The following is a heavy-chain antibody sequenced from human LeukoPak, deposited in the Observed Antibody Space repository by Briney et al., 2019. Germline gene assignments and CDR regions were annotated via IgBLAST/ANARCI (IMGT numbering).Heavy chain of an antibody. J-gene: IGHJ4*02. V-gene: IGHV3-23*01. CDR3: VREDLGIEY. D-gene: IGHD3/OR15-3a*01. CDR2: ISGSGTTT. CDR1: GFIFSSYA. Sequence: PGGSLRLSCAASGFIFSSYAMTWVRQAPGRGLEWLSTISGSGTTTYYVDSVKGRFTVSRDNSKNTLYLQMSSLRAEDTAVYYCVREDLGIEYWGQGTLVTVS.